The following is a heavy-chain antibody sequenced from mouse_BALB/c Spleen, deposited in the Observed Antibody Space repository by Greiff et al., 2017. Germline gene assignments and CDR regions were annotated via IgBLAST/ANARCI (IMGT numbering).Heavy chain of an antibody. CDR3: ARHSLGGFDY. CDR1: GFTFSSYY. Sequence: EVKLEESGGGLVKLGGSLKLSCAASGFTFSSYYMSWVRQTPEKRLELVAAINSNGGSTYYPDTVKGRFTISRDNAKNTLYLQMSSLKSEDTALYYCARHSLGGFDYWGQGTTLTVSS. CDR2: INSNGGST. D-gene: IGHD2-12*01. V-gene: IGHV5-6-2*01. J-gene: IGHJ2*01.